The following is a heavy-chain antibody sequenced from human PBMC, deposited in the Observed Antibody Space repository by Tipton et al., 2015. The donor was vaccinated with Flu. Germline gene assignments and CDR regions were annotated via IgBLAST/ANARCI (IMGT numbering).Heavy chain of an antibody. D-gene: IGHD2-8*01. CDR1: GIPFRTYG. J-gene: IGHJ3*01. V-gene: IGHV3-23*01. CDR3: ANQGVLF. CDR2: VSNTGDYT. Sequence: SLRLSCAATGIPFRTYGMSWFRQAPGKGLEWLCCVSNTGDYTYYADSVQGRFTISRDSSKNTVYLQMDSLRVDDTAVYFCANQGVLFWGQGTVVTVSS.